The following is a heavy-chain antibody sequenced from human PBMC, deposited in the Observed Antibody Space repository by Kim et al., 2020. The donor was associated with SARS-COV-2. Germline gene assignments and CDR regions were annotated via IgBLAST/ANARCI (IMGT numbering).Heavy chain of an antibody. CDR1: GGTFSSYA. CDR3: ARARTTVVPPQDYGMDV. V-gene: IGHV1-69*13. CDR2: IIPIFGTA. Sequence: SVKVSCKASGGTFSSYAISWVRQAPGQGLEWMGGIIPIFGTANYAQKFQGRVTITADESTSTAYMELSSLRSEDTAVYYCARARTTVVPPQDYGMDVWGQGTTVTVSS. J-gene: IGHJ6*02. D-gene: IGHD4-17*01.